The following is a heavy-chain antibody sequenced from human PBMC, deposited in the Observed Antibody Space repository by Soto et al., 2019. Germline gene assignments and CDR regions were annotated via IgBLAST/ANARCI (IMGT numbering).Heavy chain of an antibody. J-gene: IGHJ4*02. V-gene: IGHV1-69*06. D-gene: IGHD5-18*01. Sequence: VQLVQSGAEVKQPGSSVKVSCKASGCTFSSYYISWVRQAPGKGLEWMGGIIRIVGTANYEPKFKGRVTITADKSTSRAYVEMRSVRSEDTDGYYCAREMATAYFDNWGQGTLVTVSS. CDR1: GCTFSSYY. CDR3: AREMATAYFDN. CDR2: IIRIVGTA.